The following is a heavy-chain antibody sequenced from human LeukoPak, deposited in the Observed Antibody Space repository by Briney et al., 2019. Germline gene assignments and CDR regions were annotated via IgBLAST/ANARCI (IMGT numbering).Heavy chain of an antibody. CDR1: GFTFSTHW. Sequence: GGSLRLSCAASGFTFSTHWMTWFRQAPGKGLEWVANIKEDGSEKYYADSVKGRFSISRDNTKNSLYLQMGRLRVKDAAMYYCAKGLGRDSGGQGTLVTVSS. CDR3: AKGLGRDS. CDR2: IKEDGSEK. J-gene: IGHJ4*02. V-gene: IGHV3-7*01. D-gene: IGHD7-27*01.